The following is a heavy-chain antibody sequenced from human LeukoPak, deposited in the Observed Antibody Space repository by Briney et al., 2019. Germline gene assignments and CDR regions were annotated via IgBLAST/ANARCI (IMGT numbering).Heavy chain of an antibody. V-gene: IGHV3-48*01. Sequence: GGSLRLSCAASGFTFSSYSMNWVRQAPGKGLEWVSYISSSSSTIYYADSVKGRFAISRDNAKNSLYLQMNSLRAEGTAVYYCARDNCSGGSCYSGFDPWGQGTLVTVSS. D-gene: IGHD2-15*01. CDR2: ISSSSSTI. CDR1: GFTFSSYS. J-gene: IGHJ5*02. CDR3: ARDNCSGGSCYSGFDP.